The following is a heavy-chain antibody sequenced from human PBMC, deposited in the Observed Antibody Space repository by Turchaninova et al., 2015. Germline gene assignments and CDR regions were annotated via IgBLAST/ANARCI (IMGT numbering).Heavy chain of an antibody. D-gene: IGHD3-10*01. V-gene: IGHV4-39*01. CDR3: AGQSREFNYGFDS. CDR1: VGSNSSTLYY. J-gene: IGHJ4*02. Sequence: PPPDPGRGLVNPSVTLTITDTHLVGSNSSTLYYRGRKRQAQGKGLEWIVSIHYSRDIYYNPSLKSRVTISVDTSNNQLSLKLSSVTAADTAVYYCAGQSREFNYGFDSWGQGTLVTVSS. CDR2: IHYSRDI.